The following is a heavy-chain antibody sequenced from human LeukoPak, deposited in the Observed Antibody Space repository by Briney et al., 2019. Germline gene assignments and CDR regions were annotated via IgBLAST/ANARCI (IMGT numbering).Heavy chain of an antibody. V-gene: IGHV3-48*03. J-gene: IGHJ4*02. CDR3: VRDGSGSDFSLDY. Sequence: GGSLRLSCAASGFTFSSYEMNWVRQAPGKGLEWVSYISSSGSTIYYADSVRGRFTISRDNAKNSVFLQMNSLKDEVTAVYYCVRDGSGSDFSLDYWGQGTLVTVSS. D-gene: IGHD3-10*01. CDR2: ISSSGSTI. CDR1: GFTFSSYE.